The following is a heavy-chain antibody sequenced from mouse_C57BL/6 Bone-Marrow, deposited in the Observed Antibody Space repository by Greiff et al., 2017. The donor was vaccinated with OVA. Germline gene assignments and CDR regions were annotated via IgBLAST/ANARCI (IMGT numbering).Heavy chain of an antibody. CDR1: GYTFTDYN. V-gene: IGHV1-22*01. J-gene: IGHJ3*01. D-gene: IGHD2-2*01. CDR2: INPNNGGT. CDR3: AREGLLWLRGKAY. Sequence: EVQLQQSGPELVKPGASVKMSCKASGYTFTDYNMHWVKQSHGKSLEWIGYINPNNGGTSYNQKFKGKATLTVNKSSSTAYMELRSLTSEDSAVYYCAREGLLWLRGKAYWGQGTLVTVSA.